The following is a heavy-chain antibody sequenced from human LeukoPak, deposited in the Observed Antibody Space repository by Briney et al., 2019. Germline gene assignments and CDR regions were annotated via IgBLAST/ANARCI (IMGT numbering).Heavy chain of an antibody. J-gene: IGHJ4*02. Sequence: ASVKVSCKASVYTFTSYDISWVRQATGQGLEWMGWMNPNSGNTGYAQKFQGRVTMTRNTSISTAYVELSSLRSEDTAMYYCARPRSSYEYGDYESFDFWGQGTLVTVSS. CDR3: ARPRSSYEYGDYESFDF. CDR2: MNPNSGNT. D-gene: IGHD4-17*01. CDR1: VYTFTSYD. V-gene: IGHV1-8*01.